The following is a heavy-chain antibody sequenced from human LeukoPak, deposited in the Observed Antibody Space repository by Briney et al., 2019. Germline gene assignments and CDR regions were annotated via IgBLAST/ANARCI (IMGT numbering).Heavy chain of an antibody. CDR1: GFTFSSYA. V-gene: IGHV3-23*01. CDR3: AKNPGYSSGWYYRY. D-gene: IGHD6-19*01. J-gene: IGHJ4*02. Sequence: PGGSLRLSCAASGFTFSSYAMSWVRQAPGKGLEWVSAISGSGGSTYYADSVKGRFTISRDNSKNTLYLQINSLRAEDTAVYYCAKNPGYSSGWYYRYWGQGTLVTVSS. CDR2: ISGSGGST.